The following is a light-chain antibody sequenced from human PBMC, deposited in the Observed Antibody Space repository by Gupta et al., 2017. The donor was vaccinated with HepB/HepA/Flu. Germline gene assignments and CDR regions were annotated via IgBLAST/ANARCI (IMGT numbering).Light chain of an antibody. Sequence: SDLTQPASVSGSPGQTILISCTGTISDVGGYNYVAWYQQHPGKAPKLMIYDVSNRPSGVSNRFSGSKSGNTASLTISGLQAEDEADYYCSSYTSSSTYVFGTGTKVTVL. CDR1: ISDVGGYNY. CDR2: DVS. J-gene: IGLJ1*01. V-gene: IGLV2-14*03. CDR3: SSYTSSSTYV.